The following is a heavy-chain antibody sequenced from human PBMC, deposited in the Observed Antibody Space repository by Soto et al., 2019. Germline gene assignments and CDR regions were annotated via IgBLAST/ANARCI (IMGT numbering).Heavy chain of an antibody. D-gene: IGHD6-6*01. CDR1: GVTFSSFS. J-gene: IGHJ6*03. V-gene: IGHV3-21*01. CDR3: ARDSGEQLVRGGFYYYYMDV. CDR2: ILSSSGSI. Sequence: EVQLVESGGGLVKPGGSLRLSCAASGVTFSSFSFNWVRQAPGKGLEWVSFILSSSGSIYYADSVKGRFTISRDNAKNSLYLQMNSLKDEDTAVYYCARDSGEQLVRGGFYYYYMDVWGKGTTVTVSS.